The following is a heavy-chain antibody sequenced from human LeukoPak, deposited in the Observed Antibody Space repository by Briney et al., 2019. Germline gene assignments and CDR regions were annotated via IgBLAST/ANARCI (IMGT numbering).Heavy chain of an antibody. J-gene: IGHJ3*02. CDR1: GSSFTSYW. V-gene: IGHV5-51*01. Sequence: GESLQISCQGSGSSFTSYWIGWVRQVPGKGLEGMGIIYPGDSDTRNSPSFQGQVTISADKSISTAYLQWSSLKASDTAMYYCARPAPYYYDSIYAFDIWGQGTMVTVSS. CDR2: IYPGDSDT. D-gene: IGHD3-22*01. CDR3: ARPAPYYYDSIYAFDI.